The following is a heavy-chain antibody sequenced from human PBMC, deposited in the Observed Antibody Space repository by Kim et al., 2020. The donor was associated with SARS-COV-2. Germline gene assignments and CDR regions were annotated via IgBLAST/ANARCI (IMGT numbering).Heavy chain of an antibody. CDR2: ISSSSSYT. V-gene: IGHV3-11*05. J-gene: IGHJ6*02. CDR1: GFTFSDYY. Sequence: GGSLRLSCAASGFTFSDYYMSWIRQAPGKGLEWVSYISSSSSYTNYADSVKGRFTISRDNAKNSRYLQMNSLRAEDTAVYYCARDTIAMVRGAPYYYYGMDVWGQGTTVTVSS. CDR3: ARDTIAMVRGAPYYYYGMDV. D-gene: IGHD3-10*01.